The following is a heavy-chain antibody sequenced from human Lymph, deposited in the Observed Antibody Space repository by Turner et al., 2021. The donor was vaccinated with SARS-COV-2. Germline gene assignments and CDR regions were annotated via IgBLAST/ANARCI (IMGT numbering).Heavy chain of an antibody. D-gene: IGHD6-19*01. CDR2: IIPIFGTG. V-gene: IGHV1-69*01. CDR3: ARDTAVAGTLGAFDI. CDR1: GGTFSSYA. J-gene: IGHJ3*02. Sequence: QVQLLQSGAALTKPGSSVKVSCTASGGTFSSYAISWVRQAPGQGLERMGGIIPIFGTGNYAQKCQGRVTITADESTSTAYMGLSSLRAEDTDVYYCARDTAVAGTLGAFDIWGQGTMVTVSS.